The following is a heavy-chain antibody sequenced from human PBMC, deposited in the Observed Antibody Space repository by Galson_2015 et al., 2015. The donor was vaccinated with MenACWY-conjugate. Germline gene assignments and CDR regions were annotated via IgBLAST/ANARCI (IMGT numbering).Heavy chain of an antibody. D-gene: IGHD6-13*01. CDR3: ARQGMISSWLSWFDP. CDR2: IYYSGST. Sequence: ETLSLTCTVSGGSISSYYWTWIRQPPGKGLEWIGYIYYSGSTNYNPSLKSRVTISVDTSKNQFSLKLSSVTAADTAVYYCARQGMISSWLSWFDPWGQGTLVTVSS. J-gene: IGHJ5*02. V-gene: IGHV4-59*08. CDR1: GGSISSYY.